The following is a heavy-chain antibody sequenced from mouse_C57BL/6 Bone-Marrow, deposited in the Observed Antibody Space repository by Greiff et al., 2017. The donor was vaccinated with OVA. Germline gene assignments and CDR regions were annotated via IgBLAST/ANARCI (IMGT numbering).Heavy chain of an antibody. V-gene: IGHV1-19*01. CDR2: INPYNGGT. Sequence: EVQLQQSGPVLVKPGASVKMSCKASGYTFTDYYMNWVKQSHGKSLEWIGVINPYNGGTSYNQKFKGKATLTVDKSSITAYMALNSLTSEDSAVYYCAMDLLLRYDPLDVWGTGTTVTVSS. CDR3: AMDLLLRYDPLDV. CDR1: GYTFTDYY. D-gene: IGHD1-1*01. J-gene: IGHJ1*03.